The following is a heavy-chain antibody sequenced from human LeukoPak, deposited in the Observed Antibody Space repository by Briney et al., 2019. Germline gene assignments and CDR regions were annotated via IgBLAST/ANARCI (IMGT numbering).Heavy chain of an antibody. CDR3: ARDWNYDKDAFDI. CDR1: GFTVSGNY. J-gene: IGHJ3*02. Sequence: GGSLRLSCAVSGFTVSGNYMSWVRQVPGKGLEWVSLIYSGGTTYYADSVKGRFTISRDNSKNTLYLQMNSLRAEDTAVYYCARDWNYDKDAFDIWGQGTMVTVSS. V-gene: IGHV3-53*01. D-gene: IGHD1-7*01. CDR2: IYSGGTT.